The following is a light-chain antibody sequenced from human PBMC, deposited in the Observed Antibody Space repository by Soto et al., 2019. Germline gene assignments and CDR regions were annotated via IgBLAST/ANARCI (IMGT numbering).Light chain of an antibody. CDR2: SNN. CDR3: AAWDDSLNGYYV. CDR1: SSNIGSNT. V-gene: IGLV1-44*01. J-gene: IGLJ1*01. Sequence: QSVLTQPPSASWTPGQRVTISCSGSSSNIGSNTVNWYQQLPGTAPKLLIYSNNQLPSGVPDRFSGSKSGTSASLAISGLQSEDEADYYCAAWDDSLNGYYVFGTGTKVTVL.